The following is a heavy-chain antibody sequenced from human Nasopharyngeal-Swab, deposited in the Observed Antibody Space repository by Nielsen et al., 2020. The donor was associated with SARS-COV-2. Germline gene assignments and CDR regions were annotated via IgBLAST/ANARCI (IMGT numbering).Heavy chain of an antibody. Sequence: GESLKISCAASGFTFTSYAINWVRQAPGKGLEWVANIKQDGGEKNYVDSVKGRFTISRDNAKNSLYLQMNTLRAEDTAVYYCVRDVIATVTTPPDYWGQGTLVTVSS. CDR3: VRDVIATVTTPPDY. D-gene: IGHD4-17*01. J-gene: IGHJ4*02. V-gene: IGHV3-7*01. CDR2: IKQDGGEK. CDR1: GFTFTSYA.